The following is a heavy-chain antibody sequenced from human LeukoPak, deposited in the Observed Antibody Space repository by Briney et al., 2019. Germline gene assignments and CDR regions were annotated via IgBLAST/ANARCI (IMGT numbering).Heavy chain of an antibody. D-gene: IGHD3-10*01. V-gene: IGHV4-59*04. CDR1: GGSISSYY. CDR2: IYYSGST. J-gene: IGHJ6*03. Sequence: SETLSLTCTVSGGSISSYYWSWIRQPPGKGLEWIGYIYYSGSTYYNPSLKSRVTISVDTSKNQFSLKLSSVTAADTAVYYCAARITHHRGVYYMDVWGKGTTVTISS. CDR3: AARITHHRGVYYMDV.